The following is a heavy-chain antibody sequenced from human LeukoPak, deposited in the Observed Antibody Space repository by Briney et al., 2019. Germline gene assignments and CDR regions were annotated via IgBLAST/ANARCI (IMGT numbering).Heavy chain of an antibody. Sequence: QSGGSLRLSCAASGFTFSSYSMNWVRQAPGKGLEWVSYISSSSSTIYYADSVKGRFTISRDNSKNTLYLQMNSLRAEDTAVYYCAKDFKYSSSRANYFDYWDQGALVTVSS. CDR2: ISSSSSTI. D-gene: IGHD6-6*01. CDR1: GFTFSSYS. J-gene: IGHJ4*02. CDR3: AKDFKYSSSRANYFDY. V-gene: IGHV3-48*01.